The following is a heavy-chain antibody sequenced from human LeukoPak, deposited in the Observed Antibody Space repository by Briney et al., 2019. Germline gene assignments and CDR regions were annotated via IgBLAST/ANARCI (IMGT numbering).Heavy chain of an antibody. D-gene: IGHD3-10*01. CDR1: GYTLTELS. V-gene: IGHV1-24*01. CDR3: ATVRVGRYYGSGRIYPSWFDP. Sequence: ASVKVSCKVSGYTLTELSMHWVRQAPGKGLEWMGGFDPEDGETIYAQKFQGRVTMTEDTSTDTAYMELSSLRSEDTAVYYCATVRVGRYYGSGRIYPSWFDPWGQGTLVTVSS. J-gene: IGHJ5*02. CDR2: FDPEDGET.